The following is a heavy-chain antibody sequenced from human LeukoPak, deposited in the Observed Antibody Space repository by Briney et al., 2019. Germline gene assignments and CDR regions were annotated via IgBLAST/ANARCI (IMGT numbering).Heavy chain of an antibody. D-gene: IGHD6-6*01. Sequence: GGSLRLSCAASGFTVSSNYMSWVRQAPGKGLEWVSVIYSGGSTYYADSVKGRFTISRDNSKNTLYLQMNSLRAEDTAVYYCARTSSSSSFYYYYYYMDVWGKGTTVTVSS. CDR2: IYSGGST. CDR3: ARTSSSSSFYYYYYYMDV. V-gene: IGHV3-53*01. J-gene: IGHJ6*03. CDR1: GFTVSSNY.